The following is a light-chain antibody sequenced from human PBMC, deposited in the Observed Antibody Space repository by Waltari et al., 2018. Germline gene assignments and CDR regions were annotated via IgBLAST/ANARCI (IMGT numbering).Light chain of an antibody. CDR2: DDS. J-gene: IGLJ2*01. V-gene: IGLV3-21*03. Sequence: SYVLTQPPSVSVAPGKTARITCGGNNIGSKSVYWYQQKPGQAPVLVVYDDSDRPSGIPARFSGSNSGNTATLTISRGEAGDEADYYCQVWDSSSDHVVFGGGTKLTVL. CDR3: QVWDSSSDHVV. CDR1: NIGSKS.